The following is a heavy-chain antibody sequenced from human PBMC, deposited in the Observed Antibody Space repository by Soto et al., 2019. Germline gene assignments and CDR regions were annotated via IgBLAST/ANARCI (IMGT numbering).Heavy chain of an antibody. D-gene: IGHD1-7*01. CDR2: IDPSDSYN. CDR3: ARLGREEGELRGIDH. J-gene: IGHJ4*01. CDR1: GYNFNGYL. Sequence: PGELMKLSCTGSGYNFNGYLNTWVRQMRGKGLEWMGRIDPSDSYNTYSPSFQGHVTISVDRSINTVYLQCRSRRASDTARYYCARLGREEGELRGIDHWGHGTLVNDSS. V-gene: IGHV5-10-1*01.